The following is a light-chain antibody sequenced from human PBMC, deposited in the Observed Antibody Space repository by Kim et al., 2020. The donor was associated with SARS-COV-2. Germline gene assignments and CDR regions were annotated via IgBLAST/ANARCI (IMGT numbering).Light chain of an antibody. V-gene: IGKV3-15*01. CDR1: QSISSN. J-gene: IGKJ2*01. Sequence: VSPGARATLSCRASQSISSNLAWYLQKPGQAPSLLVYSASTRATAIPARFSGSGSGTEFTLTISSLQSEDFAVYYGHQYSYWPYTFGQWTKLEI. CDR2: SAS. CDR3: HQYSYWPYT.